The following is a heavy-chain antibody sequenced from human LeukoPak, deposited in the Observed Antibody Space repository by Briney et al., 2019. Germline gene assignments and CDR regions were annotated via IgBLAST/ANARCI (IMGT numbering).Heavy chain of an antibody. J-gene: IGHJ4*02. CDR1: GDSISSSSSY. Sequence: SETLSLTCTVSGDSISSSSSYWGWIRQPPGEGLEWIGSIYYSGNTYYNASLKSRVTISVDTSKNQFSLKLSSVTAADTAVYYCARGDYYDSSGYQSPSFDYWGQGTLVTVSS. D-gene: IGHD3-22*01. CDR3: ARGDYYDSSGYQSPSFDY. V-gene: IGHV4-39*01. CDR2: IYYSGNT.